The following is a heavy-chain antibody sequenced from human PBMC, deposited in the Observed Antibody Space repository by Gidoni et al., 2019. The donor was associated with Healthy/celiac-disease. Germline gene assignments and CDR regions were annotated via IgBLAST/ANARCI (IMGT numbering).Heavy chain of an antibody. J-gene: IGHJ3*02. V-gene: IGHV3-15*01. CDR2: IKSKTDGGTT. Sequence: EVQLVESGGGLVKPGGSLRLSCAASGFTFSNACMSCVRQAPGKGLEWVGRIKSKTDGGTTDYAAPVKGRFTISRDDSKNTLYLQMNSLKTEDTAVYYCTTDPHYYDSSGYYLDAFDIWGQGTMVTVSS. D-gene: IGHD3-22*01. CDR1: GFTFSNAC. CDR3: TTDPHYYDSSGYYLDAFDI.